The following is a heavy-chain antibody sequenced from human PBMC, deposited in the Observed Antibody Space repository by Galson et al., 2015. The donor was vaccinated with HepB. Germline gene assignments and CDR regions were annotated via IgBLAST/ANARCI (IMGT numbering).Heavy chain of an antibody. Sequence: SPMHWVRQAPGKGLEWVAVISYDGVNEYYADSVKGRFTISRDNSKNTVYLQMNSLRGEDTAVYYCASPQYTIGWFYFHYWGQGTLVTVSS. CDR3: ASPQYTIGWFYFHY. V-gene: IGHV3-30-3*01. CDR2: ISYDGVNE. CDR1: SP. J-gene: IGHJ4*02. D-gene: IGHD6-19*01.